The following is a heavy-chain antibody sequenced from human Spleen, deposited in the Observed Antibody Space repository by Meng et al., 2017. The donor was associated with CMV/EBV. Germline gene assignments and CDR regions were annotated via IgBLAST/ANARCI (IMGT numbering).Heavy chain of an antibody. CDR3: ARLGIAVAGADDY. J-gene: IGHJ4*02. Sequence: SETLSLTCTVSGGSISSYYWSWIRQPPGKGLEWIGYIYYSGSTNYNPSLKSRVTISVDTSKNQFSLKLSSVTAADMAVYYCARLGIAVAGADDYWGQGTLVTVSS. CDR2: IYYSGST. V-gene: IGHV4-59*01. CDR1: GGSISSYY. D-gene: IGHD6-19*01.